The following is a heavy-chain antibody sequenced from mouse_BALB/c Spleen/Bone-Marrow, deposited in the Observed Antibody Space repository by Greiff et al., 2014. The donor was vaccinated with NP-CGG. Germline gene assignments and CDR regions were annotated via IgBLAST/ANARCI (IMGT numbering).Heavy chain of an antibody. V-gene: IGHV5-17*02. J-gene: IGHJ1*01. CDR3: ARGGNWDDFDV. D-gene: IGHD4-1*01. Sequence: EVQRVESGGGLVQPGRSRKLSCAASGFTFSSFGMHWVRQAPEKGLEWVAYISSGSTAICYADTVKGRFTISRDNPKNTLFLQMTSLRSEDTAMYYCARGGNWDDFDVWGAGTTVTVSS. CDR1: GFTFSSFG. CDR2: ISSGSTAI.